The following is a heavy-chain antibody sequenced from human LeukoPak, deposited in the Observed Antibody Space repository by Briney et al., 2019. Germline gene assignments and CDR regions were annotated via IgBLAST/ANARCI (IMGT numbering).Heavy chain of an antibody. D-gene: IGHD1-26*01. V-gene: IGHV4-34*01. CDR1: GGSFSGYY. J-gene: IGHJ3*02. Sequence: TSETLSLTCAVYGGSFSGYYWSWIRQPPGKGLEWIGEINHSGSTNYNPSLKSRVTISVDTSKNQFSLKLSSVTAADTAVYYCARDIVAAHGAFDIWGQGTMVTVSS. CDR3: ARDIVAAHGAFDI. CDR2: INHSGST.